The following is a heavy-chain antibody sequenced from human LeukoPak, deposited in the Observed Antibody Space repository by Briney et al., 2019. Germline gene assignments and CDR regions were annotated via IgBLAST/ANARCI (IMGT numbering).Heavy chain of an antibody. Sequence: SETLSLTCAIYSESFSGYFWSWIRQPPGKGLEWIGEINYSGSTNYNPSLKSRVTISIDTSKNQFSLNLISVTAADTAVYYCARDSGTTGEVKFDPWGQGTLVTVSS. CDR1: SESFSGYF. D-gene: IGHD3-10*01. CDR3: ARDSGTTGEVKFDP. J-gene: IGHJ5*02. V-gene: IGHV4-34*01. CDR2: INYSGST.